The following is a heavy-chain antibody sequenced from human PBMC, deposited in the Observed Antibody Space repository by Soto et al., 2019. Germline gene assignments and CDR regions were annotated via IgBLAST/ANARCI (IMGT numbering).Heavy chain of an antibody. Sequence: GESLKISCNGSGYSFTSYWISWVRQMPGKGLEWMGRIDPSDSYTNYSPSFQGHVTISADKSISTAYLQWSSLKASDTAMYYCARRATNYDNNWFDPWGQGTLVTVCS. J-gene: IGHJ5*02. D-gene: IGHD3-9*01. CDR3: ARRATNYDNNWFDP. CDR2: IDPSDSYT. V-gene: IGHV5-10-1*01. CDR1: GYSFTSYW.